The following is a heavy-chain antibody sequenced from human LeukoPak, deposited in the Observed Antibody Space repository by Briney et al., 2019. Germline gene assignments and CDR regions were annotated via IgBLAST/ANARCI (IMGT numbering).Heavy chain of an antibody. J-gene: IGHJ4*02. CDR1: GFSVTSTY. CDR3: ARNKHGGSYRDY. V-gene: IGHV3-53*01. CDR2: IYSAGST. D-gene: IGHD1-26*01. Sequence: GGSLRLSCAASGFSVTSTYMSWVRQAPGKGLECVSIIYSAGSTYYADSVKGRFTISRDNAKNSLYLQMNSLRAEDTAVYYCARNKHGGSYRDYWGQGTLVTVSS.